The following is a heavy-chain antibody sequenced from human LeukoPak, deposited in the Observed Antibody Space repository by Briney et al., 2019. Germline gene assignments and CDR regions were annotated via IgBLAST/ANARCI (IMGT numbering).Heavy chain of an antibody. D-gene: IGHD3-22*01. Sequence: GESLKISCKGSGYSFTNYWIAWVRQMPGKGLEWIGIIYPGDSDIRYSPSFQGQVTISADKSISTAYLQWSSLMASDTAMYFCARFDDASSGFYYYDYWGQGTLVTVSS. CDR2: IYPGDSDI. J-gene: IGHJ4*02. CDR3: ARFDDASSGFYYYDY. CDR1: GYSFTNYW. V-gene: IGHV5-51*01.